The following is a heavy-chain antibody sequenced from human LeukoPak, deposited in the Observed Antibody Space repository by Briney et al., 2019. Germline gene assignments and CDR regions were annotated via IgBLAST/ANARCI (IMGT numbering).Heavy chain of an antibody. J-gene: IGHJ5*02. V-gene: IGHV4-31*03. CDR3: ARVETYCSSTSCLGDWFDP. Sequence: SQTLSLTCTVSGGSISSGGYYWSWIRQHPGKGLEWIGYFYYSGSTYYNPSLKSRVTISVDTSKNQFSLKLSSVTAADTAVYYCARVETYCSSTSCLGDWFDPWGQGTLVTVSS. CDR1: GGSISSGGYY. CDR2: FYYSGST. D-gene: IGHD2-2*01.